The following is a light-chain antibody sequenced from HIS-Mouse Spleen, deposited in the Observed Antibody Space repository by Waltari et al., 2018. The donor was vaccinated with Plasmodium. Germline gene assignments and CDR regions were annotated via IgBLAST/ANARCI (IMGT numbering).Light chain of an antibody. J-gene: IGLJ3*02. CDR2: QDT. Sequence: SYELTQPPSVSVSPGQTASIPCSGDQLWSTYACLYQQKPGQSPVLVIYQDTKRPSGTPERFSGSSSGTMATVTISGAQVEDEADYYCYSTDSSGNHRVFGGGTKLTVL. V-gene: IGLV3-10*01. CDR3: YSTDSSGNHRV. CDR1: QLWSTY.